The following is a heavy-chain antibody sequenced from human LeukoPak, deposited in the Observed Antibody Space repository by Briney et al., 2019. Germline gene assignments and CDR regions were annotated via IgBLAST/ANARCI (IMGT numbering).Heavy chain of an antibody. J-gene: IGHJ4*02. CDR3: ARDTYYDYVWGSYRGLDY. V-gene: IGHV3-48*03. CDR2: ISSSGSTI. CDR1: GFTFSSYE. D-gene: IGHD3-16*02. Sequence: GGSLRLSCAASGFTFSSYEMNWVRQAPGKGLEWVSYISSSGSTIYYADSVKGRFTISRDNAKNSLYLQMNSLRAEDTAVYYCARDTYYDYVWGSYRGLDYWGQGTLVTVSS.